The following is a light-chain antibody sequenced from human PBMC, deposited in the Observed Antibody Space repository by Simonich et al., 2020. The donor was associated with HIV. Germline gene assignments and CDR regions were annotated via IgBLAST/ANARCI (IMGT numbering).Light chain of an antibody. Sequence: EIVMTQSPVTLSVSPGERATLSCRASQSVSSNLAWYQQKPGQAPRLLIYGASTRATGIPARFSGSGSGTEFTLTISSMQSEDFALYYCQQYNNWPPAPMYTFGQGTKLEIK. V-gene: IGKV3-15*01. CDR1: QSVSSN. CDR3: QQYNNWPPAPMYT. J-gene: IGKJ2*01. CDR2: GAS.